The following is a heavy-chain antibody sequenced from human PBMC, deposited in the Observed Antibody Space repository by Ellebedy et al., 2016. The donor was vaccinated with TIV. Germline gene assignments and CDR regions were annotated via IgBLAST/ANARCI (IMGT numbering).Heavy chain of an antibody. CDR2: IYPGDSDT. J-gene: IGHJ3*02. Sequence: GESLKISCKASGYSFSTYWIGWVRQMPGKGLECMGIIYPGDSDTRYCPSFQGQVTISVDKSISTAYLQWSSLKASDTAMYYCARRYHYGSGSKGWYVFDIWGQGTMVTGSS. V-gene: IGHV5-51*01. D-gene: IGHD3-10*01. CDR3: ARRYHYGSGSKGWYVFDI. CDR1: GYSFSTYW.